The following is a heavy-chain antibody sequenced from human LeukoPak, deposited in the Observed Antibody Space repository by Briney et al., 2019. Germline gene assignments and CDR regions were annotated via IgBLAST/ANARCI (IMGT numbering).Heavy chain of an antibody. CDR1: GGSFSGYY. CDR2: INHSGST. Sequence: SETLSLTCAVYGGSFSGYYWSWIRQPPGKGLEWIGEINHSGSTNYNPSLKSRVTISVDTSKNQFSLKLSSVTAADTAVYYCARWVRSSSWYEHNWFDPWGQGTLVTVSS. D-gene: IGHD6-13*01. CDR3: ARWVRSSSWYEHNWFDP. J-gene: IGHJ5*02. V-gene: IGHV4-34*01.